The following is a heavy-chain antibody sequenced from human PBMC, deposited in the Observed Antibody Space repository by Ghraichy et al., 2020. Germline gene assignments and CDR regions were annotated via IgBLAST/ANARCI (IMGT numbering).Heavy chain of an antibody. CDR2: IRSKAYGGTT. D-gene: IGHD6-19*01. Sequence: GGSLRLSCTASGFTFGDYAMSWFRQAPGKGLEWVGFIRSKAYGGTTEYAASVKGRFTISRDDSKSIAYLQMKSLKTEDTAVYYCTRAEGIQQWLVRGWWFDPWGQGTLVTVSS. CDR1: GFTFGDYA. CDR3: TRAEGIQQWLVRGWWFDP. J-gene: IGHJ5*02. V-gene: IGHV3-49*03.